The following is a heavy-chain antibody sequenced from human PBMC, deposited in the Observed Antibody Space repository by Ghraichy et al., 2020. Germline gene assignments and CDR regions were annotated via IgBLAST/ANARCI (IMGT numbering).Heavy chain of an antibody. CDR2: IKSDGSDI. J-gene: IGHJ4*02. CDR3: ARDPYGDYKYGGTDY. D-gene: IGHD4-17*01. CDR1: GFTFSRHW. Sequence: GGSLRLSCAASGFTFSRHWMSWVRQAPGKGLEWVANIKSDGSDIFYVDSVKGRFTISRDNAKNSVSLEMNSLRVEDTAVYYCARDPYGDYKYGGTDYWGQGTLVSVSS. V-gene: IGHV3-7*01.